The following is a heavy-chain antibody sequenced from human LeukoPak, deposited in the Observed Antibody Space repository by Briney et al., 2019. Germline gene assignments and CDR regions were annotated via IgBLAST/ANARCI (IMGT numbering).Heavy chain of an antibody. J-gene: IGHJ4*02. CDR1: GGSISSYY. CDR3: ARQRGYSTDY. D-gene: IGHD6-13*01. V-gene: IGHV4-59*08. Sequence: SETLSLTCTVPGGSISSYYWSWIRQPPGKGLEWIGYIYYSGSTNYNPSLKSRVTISVDTSKNQSSLKLSSVTAADTAVYYCARQRGYSTDYWGQGTLVTVSS. CDR2: IYYSGST.